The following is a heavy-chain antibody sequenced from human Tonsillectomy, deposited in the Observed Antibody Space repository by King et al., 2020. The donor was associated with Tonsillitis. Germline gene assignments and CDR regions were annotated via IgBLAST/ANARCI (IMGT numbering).Heavy chain of an antibody. V-gene: IGHV4-39*02. J-gene: IGHJ4*02. CDR1: GGSINRMAYY. CDR2: ISYSGST. D-gene: IGHD6-13*01. Sequence: LQLQESGPGLVKPSENLSLTCTVSGGSINRMAYYWGWIRQPPGKGLEWIGRISYSGSTYYNPSLKSRVTISADTSKNHFSLKLSSVTAADTAIYYCASRPPFPAYSSSWFFDYWGQGTLVTVSS. CDR3: ASRPPFPAYSSSWFFDY.